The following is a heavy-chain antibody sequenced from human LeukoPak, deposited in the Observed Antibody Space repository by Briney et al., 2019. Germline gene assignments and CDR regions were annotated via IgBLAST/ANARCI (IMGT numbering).Heavy chain of an antibody. CDR2: ISGSGGST. D-gene: IGHD3-16*01. CDR3: AKGGGLRGGYFDY. V-gene: IGHV3-23*01. J-gene: IGHJ4*02. CDR1: GFTFSSYA. Sequence: PGGSLRLSCAASGFTFSSYAMSWVRQAPGKGLEWVSAISGSGGSTYYADSVKGRFTISRDNSKNTLYLQMNSLRAEDTAVYYGAKGGGLRGGYFDYWGQGTLVTVSS.